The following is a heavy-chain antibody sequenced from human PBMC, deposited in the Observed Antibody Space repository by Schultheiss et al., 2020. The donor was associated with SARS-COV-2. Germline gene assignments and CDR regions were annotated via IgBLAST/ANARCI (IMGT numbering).Heavy chain of an antibody. D-gene: IGHD2-15*01. J-gene: IGHJ6*02. CDR2: ITGSGEST. V-gene: IGHV3-23*01. CDR1: GFTFSSHA. CDR3: AKMSRYCSSGSCYILYGMDV. Sequence: GGSLRLSCAASGFTFSSHAMSWVRQVPGKGLEWVSSITGSGESTYYADSVKGRFAISRDNSKSTLYLQMSSLRAEDTAVYYCAKMSRYCSSGSCYILYGMDVWGQGTTVTVSS.